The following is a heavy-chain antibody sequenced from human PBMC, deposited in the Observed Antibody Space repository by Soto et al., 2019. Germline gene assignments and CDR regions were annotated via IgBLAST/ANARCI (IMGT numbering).Heavy chain of an antibody. CDR1: GFSFGSCA. J-gene: IGHJ4*02. CDR2: ISGSDGKT. Sequence: GGSLRLSCAAYGFSFGSCALSWVRQAPGKGLEWVSTISGSDGKTFYADSVKGRFSISRDTSQSTLYLQMNSLRADDTAMYYCARWSYLDYWGQGTRVTVSS. V-gene: IGHV3-23*01. CDR3: ARWSYLDY. D-gene: IGHD3-3*01.